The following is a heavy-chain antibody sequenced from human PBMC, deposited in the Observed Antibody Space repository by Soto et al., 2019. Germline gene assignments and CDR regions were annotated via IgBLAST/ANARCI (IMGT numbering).Heavy chain of an antibody. V-gene: IGHV1-18*01. CDR2: ISAYNGNT. CDR1: GYTFTSYG. Sequence: ASVKVSCKASGYTFTSYGISWVRQAPGQGLEWMGWISAYNGNTNYAQKLQGRVTMTTDTSTSTAYMELRSLRSADTAVYYCARDELGFMVGYMDVWGKGTTVTVPS. J-gene: IGHJ6*03. D-gene: IGHD2-15*01. CDR3: ARDELGFMVGYMDV.